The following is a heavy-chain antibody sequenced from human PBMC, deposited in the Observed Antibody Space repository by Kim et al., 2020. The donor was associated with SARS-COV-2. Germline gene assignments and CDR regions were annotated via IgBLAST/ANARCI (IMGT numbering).Heavy chain of an antibody. V-gene: IGHV4-59*01. CDR1: GGSISSYY. Sequence: SETLSLTCTVSGGSISSYYWSWIRQPPGKGLEWIGYIYYSGSTNYNPSLKSRVTISVDTSKNQFSLKLSSVTAADTAVYYCARAYSGTQSAFDYWGQGTLVTVSS. J-gene: IGHJ4*02. CDR2: IYYSGST. D-gene: IGHD1-26*01. CDR3: ARAYSGTQSAFDY.